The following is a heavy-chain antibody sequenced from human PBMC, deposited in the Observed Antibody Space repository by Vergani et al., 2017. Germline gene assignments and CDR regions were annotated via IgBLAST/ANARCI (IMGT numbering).Heavy chain of an antibody. CDR1: EVSVSKYA. V-gene: IGHV3-23*01. D-gene: IGHD5-12*01. J-gene: IGHJ4*02. CDR3: AKELEWLRSYFDY. Sequence: EMQLLESGGGLVQPGGSLRLSCVTSEVSVSKYAMSWVRQTPGKGLEWVSSIRGSGTDPHYTDSVKGRFTISRDNSKNTLYLQMNSLRAEDTAVYYCAKELEWLRSYFDYWGQGTLVTVSS. CDR2: IRGSGTDP.